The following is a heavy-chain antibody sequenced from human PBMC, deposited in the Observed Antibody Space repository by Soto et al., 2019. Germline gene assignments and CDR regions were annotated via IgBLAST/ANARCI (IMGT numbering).Heavy chain of an antibody. D-gene: IGHD4-17*01. V-gene: IGHV3-53*01. J-gene: IGHJ5*02. CDR1: GFTVSSNY. CDR3: AGQGYGDYYNWFDP. Sequence: EVQLVESGGGLIQPGGSLRLSCAASGFTVSSNYMSWVHQAPGKGLEWVSVIYSGGSTYYADSVKGRFTISRDNSKNTLYLQMNSLRAEDTAVYYRAGQGYGDYYNWFDPWGQGTLVTVSS. CDR2: IYSGGST.